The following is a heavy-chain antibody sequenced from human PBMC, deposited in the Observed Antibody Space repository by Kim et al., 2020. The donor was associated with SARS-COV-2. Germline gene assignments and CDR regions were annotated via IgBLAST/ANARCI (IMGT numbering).Heavy chain of an antibody. CDR2: IGGRGIGT. CDR1: GFTFNNYA. Sequence: GGSLRLSCAASGFTFNNYAMTWVRQTPGKGLEWVSTIGGRGIGTYYADSVKGRFTISRDNSKNTLFLQMNSLRAEDTAVYYCAKGGGVGTIRGYFVYWGQGTLVTVSS. D-gene: IGHD3-3*01. V-gene: IGHV3-23*01. CDR3: AKGGGVGTIRGYFVY. J-gene: IGHJ4*02.